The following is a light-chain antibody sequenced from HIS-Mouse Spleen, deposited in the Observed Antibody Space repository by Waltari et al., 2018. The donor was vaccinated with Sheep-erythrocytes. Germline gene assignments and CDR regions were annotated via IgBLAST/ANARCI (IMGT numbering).Light chain of an antibody. Sequence: SYVLTQPPSVSVAPGKTARITCGGNNIGSKSVHWYQQKPGQAPVLVVYDDSDRPSGIPERFSGSNSGNTATLTISGTQAMDEADYYCQAWDSSTEVFGGGTKLTVL. V-gene: IGLV3-21*01. CDR2: DDS. CDR3: QAWDSSTEV. J-gene: IGLJ2*01. CDR1: NIGSKS.